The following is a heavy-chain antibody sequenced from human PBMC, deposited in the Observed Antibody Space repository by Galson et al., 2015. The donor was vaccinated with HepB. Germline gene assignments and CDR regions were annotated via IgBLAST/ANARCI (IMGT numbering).Heavy chain of an antibody. Sequence: SLRLSCAASGFTFSDAWMLWVRQSPGKGLEWVGRIKSKVDGGTRDYAAPVKGRFPIPRDDSKNTLNLQMKSLKTEDTGMYYCTTYFGYSRSWIVNYQNYGMDVWGQGTTVTVSS. V-gene: IGHV3-15*01. D-gene: IGHD2/OR15-2a*01. CDR3: TTYFGYSRSWIVNYQNYGMDV. CDR1: GFTFSDAW. J-gene: IGHJ6*02. CDR2: IKSKVDGGTR.